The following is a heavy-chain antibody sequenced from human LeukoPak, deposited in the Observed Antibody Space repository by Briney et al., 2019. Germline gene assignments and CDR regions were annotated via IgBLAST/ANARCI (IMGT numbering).Heavy chain of an antibody. Sequence: SETLSLTCTISGGSISSYYWSWIRQPPGKGLEWIGYIYYSGSTNYNPSLKSRVTISVDTSKNQFSLKLSSVTAADTAVYYCARDVAADYGSGSYWDYWGQGTLVTVSS. D-gene: IGHD3-10*01. CDR2: IYYSGST. CDR3: ARDVAADYGSGSYWDY. V-gene: IGHV4-59*01. J-gene: IGHJ4*02. CDR1: GGSISSYY.